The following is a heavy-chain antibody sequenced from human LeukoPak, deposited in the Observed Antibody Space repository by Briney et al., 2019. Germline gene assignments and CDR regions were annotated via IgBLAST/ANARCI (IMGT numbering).Heavy chain of an antibody. J-gene: IGHJ4*02. Sequence: ASVKVSCKVSGYTLTELSMHWVRQAPGKGLEWMGGFDPEDGETIYAQKFQGRVTMTEDTSTDTAYMELNSLRSDDTAVYYCARDTLLRLVVPAAMAYWGQGTLVTVSS. CDR2: FDPEDGET. CDR3: ARDTLLRLVVPAAMAY. CDR1: GYTLTELS. D-gene: IGHD2-2*01. V-gene: IGHV1-24*01.